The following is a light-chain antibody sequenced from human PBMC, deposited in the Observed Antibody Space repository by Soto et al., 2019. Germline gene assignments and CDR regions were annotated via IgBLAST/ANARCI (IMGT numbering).Light chain of an antibody. J-gene: IGLJ2*01. V-gene: IGLV2-11*01. Sequence: QSALTQPRSVSGSPGQSVTVSCTGTNSDVGAYDYVCWYQQHPGKAPKLVIYDVTRRPSGVPDRFSGSKSGSTASLTISGLQAEDEDDYYCSSYAGSSYYVTFGGGTKLTVL. CDR3: SSYAGSSYYVT. CDR2: DVT. CDR1: NSDVGAYDY.